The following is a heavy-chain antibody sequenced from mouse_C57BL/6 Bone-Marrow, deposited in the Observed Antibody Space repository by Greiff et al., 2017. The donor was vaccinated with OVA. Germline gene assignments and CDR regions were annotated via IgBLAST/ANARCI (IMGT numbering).Heavy chain of an antibody. D-gene: IGHD1-1*01. Sequence: QVQLKESGPGLVQPSQSLSITCTVSGFSLTSYGVHWVRQSPGKGLEWLGVIWRGGSTDYNAAFMSRLSITKDNSKSQVFFKMNSLQADDTAIYYCAKNYGYYYGSSYVGYFDVWGTGTTVTVSS. J-gene: IGHJ1*03. CDR2: IWRGGST. CDR1: GFSLTSYG. V-gene: IGHV2-5*01. CDR3: AKNYGYYYGSSYVGYFDV.